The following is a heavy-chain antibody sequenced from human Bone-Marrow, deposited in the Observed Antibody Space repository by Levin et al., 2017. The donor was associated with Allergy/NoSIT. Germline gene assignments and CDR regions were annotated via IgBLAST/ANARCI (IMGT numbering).Heavy chain of an antibody. CDR2: IYYTGSI. CDR3: VRDGYRSSYSYSVMDV. D-gene: IGHD3-10*02. V-gene: IGHV4-59*01. J-gene: IGHJ6*02. Sequence: SETLSLTCSISGGSISTDYWCWIRQPPGKGLEWIGCIYYTGSIKYNPSLKRRVTISLDTPNNQFSLKLSSVTAADTAVYYCVRDGYRSSYSYSVMDVWGQGTTVTVSS. CDR1: GGSISTDY.